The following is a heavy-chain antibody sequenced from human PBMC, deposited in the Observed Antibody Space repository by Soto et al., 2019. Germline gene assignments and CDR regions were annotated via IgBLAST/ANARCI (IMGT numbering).Heavy chain of an antibody. D-gene: IGHD3-10*01. Sequence: GGSLRLSCAASGFTFSSYWMHWVRQAPGKGMVWVSRINNDGSSISYADSVKGRFTISRDNAKNTLYLQMNSLRVEDTAVYYCAKVGYYGPGSLGFDPWGQGTLVTVS. CDR1: GFTFSSYW. J-gene: IGHJ5*02. V-gene: IGHV3-74*01. CDR2: INNDGSSI. CDR3: AKVGYYGPGSLGFDP.